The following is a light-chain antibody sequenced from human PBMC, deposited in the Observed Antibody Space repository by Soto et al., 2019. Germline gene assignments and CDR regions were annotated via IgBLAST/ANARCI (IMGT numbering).Light chain of an antibody. J-gene: IGKJ4*01. CDR2: WAS. CDR1: QIVLLSSANKNY. Sequence: DIVMTQSPDSLAVSLGERSTIKCNPSQIVLLSSANKNYLAWYQQKPGQPPKLLIYWASTRESGVPDRFSGSGSGTDFTLTISSLQAEDVAVYYCQQYYNNPLTFGGGTKVDIK. CDR3: QQYYNNPLT. V-gene: IGKV4-1*01.